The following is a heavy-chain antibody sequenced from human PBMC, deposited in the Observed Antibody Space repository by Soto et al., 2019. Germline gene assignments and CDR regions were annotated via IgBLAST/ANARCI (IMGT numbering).Heavy chain of an antibody. CDR3: VSWLTGHFDC. Sequence: GGSLRLSCAGSGFTFRNHAMSRVRQAPGRGLEWVSTISDSGTNTHYSDSVKGRFIISRDNSKSTLELQMNTLRAEDTAVYYCVSWLTGHFDCWGQGTVVTVAS. CDR1: GFTFRNHA. CDR2: ISDSGTNT. D-gene: IGHD3-9*01. V-gene: IGHV3-23*01. J-gene: IGHJ4*02.